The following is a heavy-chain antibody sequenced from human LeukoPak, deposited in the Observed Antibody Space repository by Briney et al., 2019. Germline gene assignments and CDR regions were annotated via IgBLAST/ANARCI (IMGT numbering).Heavy chain of an antibody. V-gene: IGHV3-23*01. CDR3: AKGGARDGYNPFDY. D-gene: IGHD5-24*01. Sequence: GGSLRLSCAASGFTFSSYAMSWVRQAPGKGLEWVSAISGSGGSTYYADSVKGRFTISRDNSKNTLYLQMNSLRAEDTAVYCCAKGGARDGYNPFDYWGQGTLVTVSS. CDR1: GFTFSSYA. J-gene: IGHJ4*02. CDR2: ISGSGGST.